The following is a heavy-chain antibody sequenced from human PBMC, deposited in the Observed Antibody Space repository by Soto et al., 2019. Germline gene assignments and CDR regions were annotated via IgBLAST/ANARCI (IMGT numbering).Heavy chain of an antibody. V-gene: IGHV3-23*01. J-gene: IGHJ4*02. CDR2: ISGSGGST. D-gene: IGHD1-26*01. CDR3: ATDQVGATLFDY. CDR1: GFTFSSYA. Sequence: PGGSLRLSCAASGFTFSSYAMSWVRQAPGKGLEWVSAISGSGGSTYYADSVKGRFTISRDNSKNTLYLQMNSLRAEDTAVYYCATDQVGATLFDYWGQGTLVTVSS.